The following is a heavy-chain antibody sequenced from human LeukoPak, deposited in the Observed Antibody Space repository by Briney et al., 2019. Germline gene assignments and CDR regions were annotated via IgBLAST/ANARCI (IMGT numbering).Heavy chain of an antibody. D-gene: IGHD3-3*01. V-gene: IGHV3-74*01. CDR3: ARVRLGITVYGGDWFDS. J-gene: IGHJ5*01. CDR1: GFTFSSYW. CDR2: INTYGSST. Sequence: GGSLRLSCAAPGFTFSSYWMHWVRQAPGKGLVWVTRINTYGSSTSYADSVKGRFTISRDNAKNTLYLQMNSVRAEDTAVYYCARVRLGITVYGGDWFDSWGQGTLVTVSS.